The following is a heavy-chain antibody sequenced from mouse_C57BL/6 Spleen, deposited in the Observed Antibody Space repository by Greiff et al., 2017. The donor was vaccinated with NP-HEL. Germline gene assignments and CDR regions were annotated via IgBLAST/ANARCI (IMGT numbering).Heavy chain of an antibody. CDR1: GYTFTSYW. D-gene: IGHD2-3*01. J-gene: IGHJ3*01. V-gene: IGHV1-64*01. Sequence: VQLQQPGAELVKPGASVKLSCKASGYTFTSYWMHWVKQRPGQGLEWIGMIHPNSGSTNYNEKFKSKATLTVDKSSSTAYMQLSSLTSEDSAVYYCARLDGYYEGFAYWGQGTLVTVSA. CDR3: ARLDGYYEGFAY. CDR2: IHPNSGST.